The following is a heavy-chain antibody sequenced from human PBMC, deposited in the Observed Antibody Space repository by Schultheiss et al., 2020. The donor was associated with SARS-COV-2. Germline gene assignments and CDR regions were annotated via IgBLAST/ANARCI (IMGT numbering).Heavy chain of an antibody. J-gene: IGHJ4*02. CDR3: VKSPGVAVAGTISFDY. D-gene: IGHD6-19*01. CDR2: INQDGNEQ. Sequence: GESLKISCAPSGFTFSNFWMSWVRQAPGKGPEWVANINQDGNEQYYVDSVKGRFTISRDNAKKSLYLQMNSLRAEDTAVYYCVKSPGVAVAGTISFDYWGQGTLVTVSS. V-gene: IGHV3-7*03. CDR1: GFTFSNFW.